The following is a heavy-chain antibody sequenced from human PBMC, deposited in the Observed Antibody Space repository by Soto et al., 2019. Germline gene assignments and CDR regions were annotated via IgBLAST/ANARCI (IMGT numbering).Heavy chain of an antibody. CDR2: INHSGST. D-gene: IGHD4-4*01. CDR3: ARVQRRSNLPDY. V-gene: IGHV4-34*01. J-gene: IGHJ4*02. Sequence: XXTLSLTCAVYGGSFSGYYWTWIRQPPGKGLEWIGEINHSGSTNYNPSLKSRVTISVDTSKNQFSLKLSSVTAADTAVYYCARVQRRSNLPDYWGQGTLVTVSS. CDR1: GGSFSGYY.